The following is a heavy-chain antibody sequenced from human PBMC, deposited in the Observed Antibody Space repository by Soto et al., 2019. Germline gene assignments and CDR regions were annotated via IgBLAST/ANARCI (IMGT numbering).Heavy chain of an antibody. CDR2: FYPGDSDT. D-gene: IGHD6-19*01. CDR1: GYSFTNYW. Sequence: GESLKISCKGFGYSFTNYWIGWVRQMPGKGLEWMGIFYPGDSDTTYSPSFQGQVTISVDKSISTAYLQWSSLKASDTAMYYCVRCPPPRLGALAAFMDVWGQGTTVTVSS. CDR3: VRCPPPRLGALAAFMDV. J-gene: IGHJ6*02. V-gene: IGHV5-51*01.